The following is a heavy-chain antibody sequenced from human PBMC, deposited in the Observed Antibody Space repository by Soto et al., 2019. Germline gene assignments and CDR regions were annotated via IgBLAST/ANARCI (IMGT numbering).Heavy chain of an antibody. Sequence: SETLSLTCTVSGGSISSGGYYWSWIRQHPGKGLEWIGYIYYSGSTYYNPSLKSRVTISVDTSKNQFSLKLSSVTAADTAVYYCARERWLQFSAFDIWGQGTMVTVSS. V-gene: IGHV4-31*03. CDR1: GGSISSGGYY. CDR2: IYYSGST. CDR3: ARERWLQFSAFDI. D-gene: IGHD5-12*01. J-gene: IGHJ3*02.